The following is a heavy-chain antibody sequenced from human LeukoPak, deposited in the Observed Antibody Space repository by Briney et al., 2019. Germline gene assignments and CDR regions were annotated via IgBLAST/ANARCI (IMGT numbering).Heavy chain of an antibody. V-gene: IGHV4-4*07. CDR3: ARDRVGQQLVGRKNNYYYMDV. CDR2: IYTSGST. Sequence: PSETLSLTCTVSGYSISSGYYWSWIRQPAGKGLEWIGRIYTSGSTNYNPSLKSRVTMSVDTSKNQFSLKLRSVTAADTAVYYCARDRVGQQLVGRKNNYYYMDVWGKGTTVTISS. CDR1: GYSISSGYY. D-gene: IGHD6-13*01. J-gene: IGHJ6*03.